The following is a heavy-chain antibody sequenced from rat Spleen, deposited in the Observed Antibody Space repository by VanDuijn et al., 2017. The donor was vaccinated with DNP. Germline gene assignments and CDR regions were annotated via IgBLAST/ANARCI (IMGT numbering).Heavy chain of an antibody. CDR3: TELPSYYEAWLAY. D-gene: IGHD3-7*01. J-gene: IGHJ3*01. V-gene: IGHV5-27*01. Sequence: EVQLVESGGGLLQPGRSLKPSCAPSGFPFTNKALAGVRKAPRKGLEWVPSITPVGGSTYYRDSVKGRFTVPRDNARGILYLQMNSLTSEDTATYYCTELPSYYEAWLAYWGQGVLVTVSS. CDR2: ITPVGGST. CDR1: GFPFTNKA.